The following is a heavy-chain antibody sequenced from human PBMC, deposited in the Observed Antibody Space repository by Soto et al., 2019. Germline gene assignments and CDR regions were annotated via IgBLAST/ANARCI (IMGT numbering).Heavy chain of an antibody. CDR3: ARSGLDYYGSSGYLNWFDP. D-gene: IGHD3-22*01. Sequence: SVKVSCKASAGTFSSYAISWVRQAPWQGLEWMGGIIPIFGTANYAKKFQGRVTITADESTSTAYMELSSLRSEDTAVYYCARSGLDYYGSSGYLNWFDPWGQGTLVTVSS. CDR2: IIPIFGTA. CDR1: AGTFSSYA. J-gene: IGHJ5*02. V-gene: IGHV1-69*13.